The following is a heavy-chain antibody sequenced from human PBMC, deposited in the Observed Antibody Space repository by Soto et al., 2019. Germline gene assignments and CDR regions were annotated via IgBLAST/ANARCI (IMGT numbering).Heavy chain of an antibody. CDR1: GYTFRNFG. CDR3: TRDAKYYDILTCYFVNDY. CDR2: ISTDNGNT. D-gene: IGHD3-9*01. V-gene: IGHV1-18*01. J-gene: IGHJ4*02. Sequence: QVQLMQSGAEVKKPGASVKVSCKASGYTFRNFGISWVRQAPGQGLEWLGWISTDNGNTKYAQNFHDRVTMTTDTATTTAYMELRSLRSDDTAVYYCTRDAKYYDILTCYFVNDYWGQGTLVTVSS.